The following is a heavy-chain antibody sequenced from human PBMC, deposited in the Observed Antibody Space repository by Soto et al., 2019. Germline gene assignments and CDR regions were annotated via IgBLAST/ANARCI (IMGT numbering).Heavy chain of an antibody. V-gene: IGHV4-39*02. CDR2: LCYGGET. CDR3: SRRAPEGFEP. J-gene: IGHJ5*02. Sequence: PSETLSLTCTVSGDSISRSSYCWCWIRQPPGKGLEWIGSLCYGGETYYSPSLKSRVIVSVDSSKNHLSLNLSSVTAADTAVYYCSRRAPEGFEPWGQGTLVTVSS. CDR1: GDSISRSSYC.